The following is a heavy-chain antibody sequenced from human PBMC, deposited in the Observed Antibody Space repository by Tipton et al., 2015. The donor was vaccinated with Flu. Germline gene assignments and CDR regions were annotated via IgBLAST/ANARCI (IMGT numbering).Heavy chain of an antibody. J-gene: IGHJ2*01. Sequence: QLVQSGGGVVQPGKSLRLSCAASGFRFSRFGMHWVRQAPGEGLEWVAAIWFDGSKKYYADSVKGRFTVSRDNSQSTLSQHMNSLRVEDTATYYCATPTADFDLWGRGALVIVSS. CDR2: IWFDGSKK. CDR3: ATPTADFDL. D-gene: IGHD1-1*01. CDR1: GFRFSRFG. V-gene: IGHV3-33*01.